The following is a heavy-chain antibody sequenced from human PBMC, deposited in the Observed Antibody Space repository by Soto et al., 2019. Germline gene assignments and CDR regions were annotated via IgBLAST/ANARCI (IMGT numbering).Heavy chain of an antibody. CDR3: ARTYSWGSGRGRSMDV. D-gene: IGHD3-10*01. V-gene: IGHV4-61*01. CDR1: GGSVSSGSFY. J-gene: IGHJ6*02. Sequence: SEPLSLTCTVSGGSVSSGSFYWGWIRQPPGKGLEWIGYIYDSGNTNYNPSLKSRVTILVDTSKNQFSLKLSSVTAADTAMYYCARTYSWGSGRGRSMDVWGQGTTAIVS. CDR2: IYDSGNT.